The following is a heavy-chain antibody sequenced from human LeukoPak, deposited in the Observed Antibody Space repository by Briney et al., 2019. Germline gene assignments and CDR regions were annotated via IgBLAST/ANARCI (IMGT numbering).Heavy chain of an antibody. V-gene: IGHV3-66*01. CDR1: GLTGSSNF. CDR2: IYSGGST. CDR3: ASSGTASRGAMDV. Sequence: GGSLRLSCVASGLTGSSNFMTWVRQAPGKGLEWVSAIYSGGSTFYAASVRGRFNISRDNSKKTMFLQMSSLRVEDAAVYYCASSGTASRGAMDVWGQGTTVTVSS. J-gene: IGHJ6*02. D-gene: IGHD1-1*01.